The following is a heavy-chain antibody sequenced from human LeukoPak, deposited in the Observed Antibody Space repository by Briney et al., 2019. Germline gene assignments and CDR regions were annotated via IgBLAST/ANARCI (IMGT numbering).Heavy chain of an antibody. CDR1: GYAFSSYA. J-gene: IGHJ3*02. V-gene: IGHV3-30-3*01. Sequence: GRSLRLSCAASGYAFSSYAMHWVRQAPGKGPEWVAAISTDGSNRFYADSVKGRFTFSRDNSKNTLCLQMNSLRVEDTATYYCARVQSGSDAFDIWGQGRMVTVSS. CDR2: ISTDGSNR. CDR3: ARVQSGSDAFDI.